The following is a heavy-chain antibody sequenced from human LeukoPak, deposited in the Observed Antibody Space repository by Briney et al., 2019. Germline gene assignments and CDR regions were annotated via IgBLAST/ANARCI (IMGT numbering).Heavy chain of an antibody. J-gene: IGHJ3*02. CDR1: GGSISSSSYY. Sequence: SETLSLTCTVSGGSISSSSYYWSWIRQHPGKGLEWIGYIYYSGSTYYNPSLKSRVTISVDTSKNQFSLKLSSVTAADTAVYYCARGIEYYDSSGYPNPDAFDIWGQGTMVTVSS. CDR3: ARGIEYYDSSGYPNPDAFDI. D-gene: IGHD3-22*01. V-gene: IGHV4-31*03. CDR2: IYYSGST.